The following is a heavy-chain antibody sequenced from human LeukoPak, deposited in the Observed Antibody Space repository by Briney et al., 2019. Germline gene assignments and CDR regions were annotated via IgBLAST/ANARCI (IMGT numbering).Heavy chain of an antibody. Sequence: GGSLRLSCAASGFTFSSYWMSWVRRAPGKGLEWVANIKQDGSGKYYVDSVKGRFTVSRDNAKNSLYLQMNSLRAEDTAVYYCARADGFRDWFDPWGQGTLVTVSS. CDR2: IKQDGSGK. CDR1: GFTFSSYW. CDR3: ARADGFRDWFDP. J-gene: IGHJ5*02. V-gene: IGHV3-7*01. D-gene: IGHD3-10*01.